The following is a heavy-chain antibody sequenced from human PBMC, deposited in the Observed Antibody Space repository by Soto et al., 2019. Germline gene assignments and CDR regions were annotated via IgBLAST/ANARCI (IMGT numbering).Heavy chain of an antibody. D-gene: IGHD3-10*01. J-gene: IGHJ5*02. Sequence: PSETLSLTCTVSGVSISSSSSYWGWIRQPPGKGLGWIGTIYYTGSTYYNPSLKSRVTISVDTSKNQFSLKLTSVTAADTAVYYCARHSGYYGSGSYYNVDWFDPWGQGTLVTVSS. CDR2: IYYTGST. V-gene: IGHV4-39*01. CDR3: ARHSGYYGSGSYYNVDWFDP. CDR1: GVSISSSSSY.